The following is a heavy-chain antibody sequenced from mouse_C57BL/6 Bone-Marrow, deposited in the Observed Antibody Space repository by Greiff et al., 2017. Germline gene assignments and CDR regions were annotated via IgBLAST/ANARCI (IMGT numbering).Heavy chain of an antibody. V-gene: IGHV5-17*01. J-gene: IGHJ3*01. CDR2: ISSGSSTI. CDR3: ARGDGGEGFAY. Sequence: EVQLMESGGGLVKPGGSLKLSCAASGFTFSDYGMHWVRQAPEKGLEWVAYISSGSSTIYYADTVKGRFTISRDNAKNTLFLQMTSLRSEDTAMYYCARGDGGEGFAYWGQGTLVTVSA. D-gene: IGHD3-3*01. CDR1: GFTFSDYG.